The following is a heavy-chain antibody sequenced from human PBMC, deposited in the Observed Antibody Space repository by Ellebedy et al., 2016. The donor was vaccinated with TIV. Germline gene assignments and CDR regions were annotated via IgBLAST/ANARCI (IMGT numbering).Heavy chain of an antibody. J-gene: IGHJ6*02. D-gene: IGHD3-9*01. CDR3: AREGAAYYDILTGYYGRSQPDYYYYGMDV. CDR1: GGTFSSYA. CDR2: IIPIFGTA. V-gene: IGHV1-69*05. Sequence: SVKVSXXASGGTFSSYAISWVRQAPGQGLEWMGGIIPIFGTANYAQKFQGRVTMTRDTSTSTAYMELRSLRSDDTAVYYCAREGAAYYDILTGYYGRSQPDYYYYGMDVWGQGTTVTVSS.